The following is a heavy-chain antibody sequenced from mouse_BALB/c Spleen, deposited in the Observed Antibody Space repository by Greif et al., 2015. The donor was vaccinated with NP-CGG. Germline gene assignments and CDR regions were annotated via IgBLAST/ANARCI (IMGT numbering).Heavy chain of an antibody. CDR1: GYAFTSYW. Sequence: VKLVESGAELAKPGASVKMSCKASGYAFTSYWMHWVKQRPGQGLEWIGYINPSTGYTEYNQKFKDKATLTADKSSSTAYMQLSSLTSEDSAVYYCAREYRYGDAMDYWGQGTSVTASS. V-gene: IGHV1-7*01. CDR3: AREYRYGDAMDY. D-gene: IGHD2-14*01. J-gene: IGHJ4*01. CDR2: INPSTGYT.